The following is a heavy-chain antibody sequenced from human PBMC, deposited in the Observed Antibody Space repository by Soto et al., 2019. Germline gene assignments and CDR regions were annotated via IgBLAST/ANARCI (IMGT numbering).Heavy chain of an antibody. CDR3: AKSRVFIGAIVTLLDS. J-gene: IGHJ4*02. V-gene: IGHV3-23*01. Sequence: GGSLRLSCATSGFTFSSYAMGWVRQAAEKGLEWVASISNNGDTAYYADSVKGRFTISRGNSENTLYLQMNGLRADDTALYFCAKSRVFIGAIVTLLDSWGQGTQVTVSS. CDR2: ISNNGDTA. CDR1: GFTFSSYA. D-gene: IGHD3-16*02.